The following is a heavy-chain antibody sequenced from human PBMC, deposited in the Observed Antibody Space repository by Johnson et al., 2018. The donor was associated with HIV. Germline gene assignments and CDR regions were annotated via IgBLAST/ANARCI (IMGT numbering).Heavy chain of an antibody. CDR2: ISWNGAST. CDR3: ARDRKYNFWSGYDT. V-gene: IGHV3-9*01. CDR1: GFTFDDYA. J-gene: IGHJ3*01. D-gene: IGHD3-3*01. Sequence: VQLVESGGGLVQPGRSLRLSCAASGFTFDDYAMHWVRHAPGKGLEWVSGISWNGASTGYADFVKGRFTISRDNAEDSLYLQMDSLRAEDTALYYCARDRKYNFWSGYDTWGQGTMVSVSS.